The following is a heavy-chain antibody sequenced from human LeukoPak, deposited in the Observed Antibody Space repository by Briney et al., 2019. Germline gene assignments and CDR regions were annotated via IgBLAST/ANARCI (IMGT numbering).Heavy chain of an antibody. CDR1: GGSISSSCYY. Sequence: SKTLSLTCTVSGGSISSSCYYWGWIRQPPGKGLEWNGSIYYCGSTYYNPSLKSRVTISVDTSKNQFSLKLSSVTAADTAVYYCASLWPHYYYYYYMDVWGKGTTVTVSS. J-gene: IGHJ6*03. CDR3: ASLWPHYYYYYYMDV. D-gene: IGHD3-10*01. V-gene: IGHV4-39*01. CDR2: IYYCGST.